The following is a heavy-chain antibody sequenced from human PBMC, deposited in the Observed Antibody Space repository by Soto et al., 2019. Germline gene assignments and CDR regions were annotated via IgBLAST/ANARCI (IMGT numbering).Heavy chain of an antibody. Sequence: GGSLRLSCAASGFTFNNYGIHWVRQAPGKGLEWVALISRDGTNKNYAESGKGRFTISRDNSKNSLYLQMNSLRVEDTAVYYCARTSILWGVISYFDYWGPGILVTVSS. J-gene: IGHJ4*02. V-gene: IGHV3-30-3*01. D-gene: IGHD3-10*01. CDR3: ARTSILWGVISYFDY. CDR1: GFTFNNYG. CDR2: ISRDGTNK.